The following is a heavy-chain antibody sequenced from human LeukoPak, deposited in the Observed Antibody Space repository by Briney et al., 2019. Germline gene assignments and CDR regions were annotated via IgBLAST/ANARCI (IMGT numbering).Heavy chain of an antibody. J-gene: IGHJ3*02. CDR1: GFTFSSYA. V-gene: IGHV3-23*01. D-gene: IGHD6-6*01. Sequence: GGSLRLSCAASGFTFSSYAMSWVRQAPGKGLEWVSGISGSGVSTSYAVSVQGRFTISRDNSKNTLYLQMISLRAEDTAVYYCARSIADGVTAFTIWGQGTLVTVSP. CDR3: ARSIADGVTAFTI. CDR2: ISGSGVST.